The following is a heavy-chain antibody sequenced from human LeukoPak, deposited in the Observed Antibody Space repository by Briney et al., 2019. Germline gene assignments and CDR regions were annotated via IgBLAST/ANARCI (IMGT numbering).Heavy chain of an antibody. V-gene: IGHV3-64*01. CDR1: GFTFSDYA. Sequence: PGGSLRLSCAASGFTFSDYAMHWVRQAPGKELEYVSAISSNGGSTYYANSVKGRFTISRDNSKNTLYLQMNSLRAEDTAVYYCAKDHYYGSGSYDYWGQGTLVTVSS. J-gene: IGHJ4*02. D-gene: IGHD3-10*01. CDR2: ISSNGGST. CDR3: AKDHYYGSGSYDY.